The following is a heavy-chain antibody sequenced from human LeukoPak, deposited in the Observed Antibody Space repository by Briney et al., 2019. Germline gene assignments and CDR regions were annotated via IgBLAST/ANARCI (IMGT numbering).Heavy chain of an antibody. J-gene: IGHJ4*02. CDR1: GFTFSSYS. Sequence: PGGSLRLSCAASGFTFSSYSMTWARQAPGKGLEWVSSISSSSSYIYYADSVKGRFTISRDNAKNSLYLQMDSLRAEDTAVYYCAREGIAAAGTGGDYWGQGTLVTVSS. CDR2: ISSSSSYI. CDR3: AREGIAAAGTGGDY. V-gene: IGHV3-21*01. D-gene: IGHD6-13*01.